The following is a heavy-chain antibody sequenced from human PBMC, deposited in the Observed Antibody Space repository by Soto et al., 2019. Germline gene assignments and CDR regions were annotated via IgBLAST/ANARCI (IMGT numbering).Heavy chain of an antibody. V-gene: IGHV3-74*01. CDR3: GRGASGSYRLDY. D-gene: IGHD3-10*01. CDR1: GFTFGNNW. CDR2: INGDGTGT. J-gene: IGHJ4*02. Sequence: EVQLVESGGGLVQPGGPLRLSCAASGFTFGNNWRHWVRQAPGKGLVWVSRINGDGTGTNYADSVKGQFTISRDNAKNTLYLQMNSLRAEDTAVYYCGRGASGSYRLDYWGQGTLVTVSS.